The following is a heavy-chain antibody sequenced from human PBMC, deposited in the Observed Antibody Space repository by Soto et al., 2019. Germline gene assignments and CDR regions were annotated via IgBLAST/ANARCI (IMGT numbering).Heavy chain of an antibody. Sequence: GGSLRLSCAASGFTFSSYGMHWVRQAPGKGLEWVAVIWYDGSNKYYADSVKGRFTISRDNSKNTLYLQMNSLRAEDTAVYYCAREGGYDYIWGSYRYRLDYWGQGTLVTVSS. D-gene: IGHD3-16*02. CDR3: AREGGYDYIWGSYRYRLDY. J-gene: IGHJ4*02. V-gene: IGHV3-33*01. CDR2: IWYDGSNK. CDR1: GFTFSSYG.